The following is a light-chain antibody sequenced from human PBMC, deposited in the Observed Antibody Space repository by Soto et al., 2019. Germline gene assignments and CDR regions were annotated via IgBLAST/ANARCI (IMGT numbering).Light chain of an antibody. V-gene: IGKV1-39*01. J-gene: IGKJ2*01. Sequence: DIQMTQSPSSLSASVGGRVTISCRASQSINAFLTWYQQKPGEAPRLLIYGASNLQGGVPSRFSGSGSGTDFTLTISSLQPEDFALYYCQQSYSIPFTFGQGTKLEIK. CDR1: QSINAF. CDR3: QQSYSIPFT. CDR2: GAS.